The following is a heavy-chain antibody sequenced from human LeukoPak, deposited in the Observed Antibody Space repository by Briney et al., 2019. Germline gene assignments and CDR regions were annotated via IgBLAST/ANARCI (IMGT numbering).Heavy chain of an antibody. CDR1: GYSFTSYW. V-gene: IGHV5-51*01. CDR2: IYPADSDT. J-gene: IGHJ4*02. CDR3: ARQLAAGTGSAFDY. Sequence: GESLKISCKASGYSFTSYWVGWVRQMPGKGLEWMGIIYPADSDTRNSPSFQGQVTISADKSISTAYLQWSSLKASDTAMYYCARQLAAGTGSAFDYWGQGTLVTVSS. D-gene: IGHD6-13*01.